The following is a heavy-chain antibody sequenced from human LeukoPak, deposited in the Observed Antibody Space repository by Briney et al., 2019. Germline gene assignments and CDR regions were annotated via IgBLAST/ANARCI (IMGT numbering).Heavy chain of an antibody. D-gene: IGHD2-15*01. J-gene: IGHJ5*02. V-gene: IGHV4-4*07. Sequence: PSETLSLTCTVSGGSISSYYWSWIRQPAGKGLEWIGRIYTSGSTNYNPSLKSRVTISVDTSKNQFSLKLSSVTAADTAVYYCARLYCSGGSCYFGWSNWFDPWGQGTLVTVSS. CDR2: IYTSGST. CDR3: ARLYCSGGSCYFGWSNWFDP. CDR1: GGSISSYY.